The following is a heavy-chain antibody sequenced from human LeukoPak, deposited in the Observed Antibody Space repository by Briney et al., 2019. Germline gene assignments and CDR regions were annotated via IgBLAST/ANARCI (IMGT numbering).Heavy chain of an antibody. CDR2: FDPEDGKT. J-gene: IGHJ4*02. V-gene: IGHV1-24*01. CDR3: ARGEYSNGYPYRLDF. Sequence: GASVKVSCKASGYTFTGYYMHWVRQAPGKGLEWMGSFDPEDGKTIDTQRFQGRVTLTADTSTDTTYMELNRLRSDDTAMYYCARGEYSNGYPYRLDFWGQGTLLTVSS. D-gene: IGHD3-16*01. CDR1: GYTFTGYY.